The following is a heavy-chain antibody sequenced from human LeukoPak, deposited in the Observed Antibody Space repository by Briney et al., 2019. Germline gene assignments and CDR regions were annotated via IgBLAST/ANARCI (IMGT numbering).Heavy chain of an antibody. CDR3: VRVGYTNYGIDY. CDR2: IWYDGSNK. CDR1: GFTFSSYG. V-gene: IGHV3-33*01. D-gene: IGHD4-11*01. Sequence: GGSLRLSCAVSGFTFSSYGMHWVRQAPGWGLEWVAVIWYDGSNKYYADSVKGRFTISRDSSKNTLDLQMNSLRAEDTAVYYCVRVGYTNYGIDYWGQGTLVTVSS. J-gene: IGHJ4*02.